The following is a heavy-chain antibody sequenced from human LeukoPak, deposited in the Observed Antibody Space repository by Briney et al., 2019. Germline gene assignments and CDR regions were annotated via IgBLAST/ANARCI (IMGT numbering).Heavy chain of an antibody. CDR1: GGSISSYY. D-gene: IGHD3-9*01. Sequence: SETLSLTCTVSGGSISSYYWSWIRQPPGKGLEWIGYIYYSGSTNYNPSLKSRVTISVDTSKNQFSLKLSSVTAADTAVYYCARHHKLYDILNEPDAFDIWGQGTMVTVSS. CDR2: IYYSGST. V-gene: IGHV4-59*08. J-gene: IGHJ3*02. CDR3: ARHHKLYDILNEPDAFDI.